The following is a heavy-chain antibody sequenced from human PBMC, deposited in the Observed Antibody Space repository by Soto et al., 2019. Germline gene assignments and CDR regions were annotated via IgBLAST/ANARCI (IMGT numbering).Heavy chain of an antibody. CDR3: ARGYCSSTSCYHNWFDP. D-gene: IGHD2-2*01. CDR1: GGTFSSYA. Sequence: SVKVSCKASGGTFSSYAISWVRQAPGQGLEWMGGIIPIFGTANYAQKFQGRVTITADKSTSTAYMVLSSLRSEDTAVYYCARGYCSSTSCYHNWFDPWGQGTLVTVSS. CDR2: IIPIFGTA. V-gene: IGHV1-69*06. J-gene: IGHJ5*02.